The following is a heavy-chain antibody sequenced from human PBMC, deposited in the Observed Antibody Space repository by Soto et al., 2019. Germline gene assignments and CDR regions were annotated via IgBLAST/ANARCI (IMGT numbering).Heavy chain of an antibody. Sequence: SETLSLTCTVSGGSISSSSYYWGWIRQPPXKGLEWIGSIYYSGSTYYNPSLKSRVTISVDTSKNQFSLKLSSVTAADTAVYYCARGGITMVRGVIPNWFDPWGQGTLVTVSS. CDR2: IYYSGST. V-gene: IGHV4-39*01. D-gene: IGHD3-10*01. CDR3: ARGGITMVRGVIPNWFDP. J-gene: IGHJ5*02. CDR1: GGSISSSSYY.